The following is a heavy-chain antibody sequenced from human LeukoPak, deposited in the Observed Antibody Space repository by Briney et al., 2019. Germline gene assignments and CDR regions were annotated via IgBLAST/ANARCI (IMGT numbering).Heavy chain of an antibody. D-gene: IGHD1-26*01. Sequence: GESLKISCKGSGYSFTNYWIGWVRQMPGKGLEWMAMIYPGDSDTRYSPSFQGQVTISADKSINAAYLQWSSLKASDTAMYYCARQIGGAPFDYWGQGTLVTVSS. CDR1: GYSFTNYW. J-gene: IGHJ4*02. V-gene: IGHV5-51*01. CDR2: IYPGDSDT. CDR3: ARQIGGAPFDY.